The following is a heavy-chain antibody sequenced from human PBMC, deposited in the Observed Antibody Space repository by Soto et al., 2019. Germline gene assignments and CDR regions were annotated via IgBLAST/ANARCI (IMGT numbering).Heavy chain of an antibody. D-gene: IGHD3-3*01. CDR3: ARDHNLRFLEWLPHY. Sequence: GGSLRLSCAASGFTFSSYSMNWVRQAPGKGLEWVSKISSDSSNIYYADSVKGRFTISRDNAKNTLYLQMNSLRAEDTAVYYCARDHNLRFLEWLPHYWGQGTLVTVSS. J-gene: IGHJ4*02. CDR2: ISSDSSNI. CDR1: GFTFSSYS. V-gene: IGHV3-48*01.